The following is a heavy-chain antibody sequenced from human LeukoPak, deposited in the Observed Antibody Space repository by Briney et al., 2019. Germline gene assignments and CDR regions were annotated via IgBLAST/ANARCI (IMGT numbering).Heavy chain of an antibody. CDR3: ARRQGYCSSTSCSDWYFDL. Sequence: PSETLSLTCTVSGGSISSSSYYWGWIRQPPGKGLEWIGSIYYSGSTYYNPSLKSRVTISVDTSKNQFSLKLSSVTAADTAVYYCARRQGYCSSTSCSDWYFDLWGRGTLVTVSS. D-gene: IGHD2-2*01. CDR2: IYYSGST. V-gene: IGHV4-39*01. CDR1: GGSISSSSYY. J-gene: IGHJ2*01.